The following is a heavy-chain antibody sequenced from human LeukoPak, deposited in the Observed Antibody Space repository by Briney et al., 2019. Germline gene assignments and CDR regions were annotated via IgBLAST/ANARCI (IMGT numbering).Heavy chain of an antibody. CDR2: IHSGGNT. J-gene: IGHJ4*02. V-gene: IGHV3-53*01. Sequence: GGSLRLSCAASGFTVSSNYMSWVRQAPGKGLEWVSVIHSGGNTFYADSVKGRFTISRDNSKNTLYLQMNSLRAEDTAVYYCARGDIAVVPTAVGSWDYWGQGTLVTVSS. D-gene: IGHD2-2*01. CDR1: GFTVSSNY. CDR3: ARGDIAVVPTAVGSWDY.